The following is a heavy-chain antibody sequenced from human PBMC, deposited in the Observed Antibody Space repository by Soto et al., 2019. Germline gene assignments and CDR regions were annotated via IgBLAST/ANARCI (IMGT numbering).Heavy chain of an antibody. CDR3: ASRRYSNYGYYYYYMDV. J-gene: IGHJ6*03. V-gene: IGHV4-34*01. CDR1: GGSFSGYY. CDR2: INHSGST. Sequence: SETLSLTCAVYGGSFSGYYWSWIRQPPGKGLEWIGEINHSGSTNYNPSLKSRVTISVDTSKNQFSLKLSSVTAADTAVYYCASRRYSNYGYYYYYMDVWGKGTTVTVSS. D-gene: IGHD4-4*01.